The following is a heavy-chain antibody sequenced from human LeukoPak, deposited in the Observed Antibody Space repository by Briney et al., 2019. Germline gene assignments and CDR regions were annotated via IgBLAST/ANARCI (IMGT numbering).Heavy chain of an antibody. CDR2: IKQDESEK. V-gene: IGHV3-7*01. CDR1: GFTFSSYW. J-gene: IGHJ6*02. CDR3: ARSHGMDV. Sequence: GGSLRLSCAVSGFTFSSYWMSWVRQAPGKGLEWVANIKQDESEKYYVDSVKGRFTISRDNAKNSLYLQMNSLRAEDTAVYYCARSHGMDVWGQGTTVTVSS.